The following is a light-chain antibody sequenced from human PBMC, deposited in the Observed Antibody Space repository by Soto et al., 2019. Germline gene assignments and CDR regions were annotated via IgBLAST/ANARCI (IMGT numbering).Light chain of an antibody. CDR2: RND. J-gene: IGLJ3*02. V-gene: IGLV1-47*01. CDR3: AAWDDTLSAWV. CDR1: SSNVGRHY. Sequence: SVLTQPPSTSETPGQRITVSCSGSSSNVGRHYVNWYRHVPGTAPKLLIYRNDQRPSGVPDRFSASKSGTSASLAISGLRAEDEADYFCAAWDDTLSAWVFGGGTKLTVL.